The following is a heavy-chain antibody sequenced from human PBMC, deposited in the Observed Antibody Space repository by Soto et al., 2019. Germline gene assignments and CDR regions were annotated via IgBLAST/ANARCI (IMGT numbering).Heavy chain of an antibody. J-gene: IGHJ6*03. CDR3: GTTHDDYDYNWGSYRPQGSYYYYMDV. V-gene: IGHV3-74*01. Sequence: GGSLRLSCAASGFTFSNYWMYWVRQAPGKGLVWVSRINSDGSSASYADSVKGRFTISRDNAKNTLYLQMNSLRAEDTAVEYCGTTHDDYDYNWGSYRPQGSYYYYMDVWGKGTTVTVSS. D-gene: IGHD3-16*02. CDR1: GFTFSNYW. CDR2: INSDGSSA.